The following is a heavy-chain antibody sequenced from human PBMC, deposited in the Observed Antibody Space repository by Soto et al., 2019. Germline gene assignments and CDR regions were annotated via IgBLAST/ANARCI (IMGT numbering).Heavy chain of an antibody. CDR3: SRDLPTMDG. CDR2: IRAYNGNT. V-gene: IGHV1-18*01. J-gene: IGHJ6*02. CDR1: GYTFTSYG. Sequence: HVQLVQSGAEVKKPGASVKVSCKASGYTFTSYGISWVRQAPGQGREWMGWIRAYNGNTNYAPKLPGRVAMTIDTSTSTPYKELRSPRSDDTSVYYFSRDLPTMDGWGQGTTVTVSS.